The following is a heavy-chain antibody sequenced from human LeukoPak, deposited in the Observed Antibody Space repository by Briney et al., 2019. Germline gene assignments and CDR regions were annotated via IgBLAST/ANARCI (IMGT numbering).Heavy chain of an antibody. D-gene: IGHD3-10*01. J-gene: IGHJ4*02. V-gene: IGHV4-34*01. Sequence: KPSETLSLTCAVYGGSFSGYYWSWIRQPPGKGLEWIGEINHSGSTNYNPSLKSRVTISVDTSKNQFSLKLSSVTAADTAVYYCARSGALWFGELLSYRYWGQGTLVTVSS. CDR1: GGSFSGYY. CDR3: ARSGALWFGELLSYRY. CDR2: INHSGST.